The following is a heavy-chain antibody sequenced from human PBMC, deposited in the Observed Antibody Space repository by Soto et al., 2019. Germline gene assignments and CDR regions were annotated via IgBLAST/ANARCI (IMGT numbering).Heavy chain of an antibody. V-gene: IGHV4-59*12. J-gene: IGHJ6*02. D-gene: IGHD6-6*01. Sequence: ASETLSLTCAVSGGSISSYYWSWIRQPPGKGLEWIGYIYYSGSTNYNPSLKSRVTISVDTSKNQFSLKLSSVTAADTAVYYCVSIAARHYYYGMDVWGQGTTVTVSS. CDR3: VSIAARHYYYGMDV. CDR1: GGSISSYY. CDR2: IYYSGST.